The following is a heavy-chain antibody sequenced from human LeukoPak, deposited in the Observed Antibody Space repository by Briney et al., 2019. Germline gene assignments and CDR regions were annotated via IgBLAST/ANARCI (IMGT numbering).Heavy chain of an antibody. CDR2: ISWNSGSI. J-gene: IGHJ4*02. CDR1: GFTFSDYY. D-gene: IGHD4-17*01. Sequence: GGSLRLSCAASGFTFSDYYMSWIRQAPGKGLEWVSGISWNSGSIGYADSVKSRFTISRDNAKNSLYLQMNSLGAEDTALYYCAKDSPNPYYGDYGGSFDYWGQGTLVTVSS. V-gene: IGHV3-9*01. CDR3: AKDSPNPYYGDYGGSFDY.